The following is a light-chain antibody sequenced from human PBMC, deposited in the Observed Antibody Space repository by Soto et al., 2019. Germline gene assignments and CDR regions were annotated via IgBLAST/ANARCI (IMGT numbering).Light chain of an antibody. CDR2: DVT. V-gene: IGLV2-14*01. CDR3: GSYISTTAV. J-gene: IGLJ1*01. Sequence: QAVVTQPASVSGSPGQSITISCTGTSSDVGGYNYVSWYQQHPGKAPKLMIYDVTNRPSGVSNRFSGSKSGNTASLTISGLQAEDEADYYCGSYISTTAVFGTGTKLTVL. CDR1: SSDVGGYNY.